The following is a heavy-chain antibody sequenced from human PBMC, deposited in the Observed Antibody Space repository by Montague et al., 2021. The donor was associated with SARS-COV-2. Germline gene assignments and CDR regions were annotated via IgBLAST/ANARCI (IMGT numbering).Heavy chain of an antibody. D-gene: IGHD6-13*01. CDR3: ARGTAAGTNFGY. V-gene: IGHV4-59*01. J-gene: IGHJ4*02. Sequence: SEILSLTCTVSGGSISSYYWSWIRQPPGKGLEWIGYIYYSGSTNYNPSLKSRVTISVDTSKNQFSLKLSSVTAADTAVYYCARGTAAGTNFGYWGQGTLVTVSS. CDR2: IYYSGST. CDR1: GGSISSYY.